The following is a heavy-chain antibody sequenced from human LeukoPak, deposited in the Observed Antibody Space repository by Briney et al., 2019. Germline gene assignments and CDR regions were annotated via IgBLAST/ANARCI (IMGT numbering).Heavy chain of an antibody. CDR2: ISYDGSNK. CDR1: GFTFSSYG. V-gene: IGHV3-30*18. Sequence: PGGSLRLFCAASGFTFSSYGMHWVRQAPGKGLEWVAVISYDGSNKYYADSVKGRFTISRDNSKNTLYLQMNSLRAEDTAVYYCAKGMWAFGGVIVYDYWGQGTLVTVSS. J-gene: IGHJ4*02. D-gene: IGHD3-16*02. CDR3: AKGMWAFGGVIVYDY.